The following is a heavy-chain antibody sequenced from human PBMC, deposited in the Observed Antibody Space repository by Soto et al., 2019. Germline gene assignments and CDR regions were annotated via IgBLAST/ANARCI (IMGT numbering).Heavy chain of an antibody. D-gene: IGHD2-21*01. V-gene: IGHV1-69*13. J-gene: IGHJ6*02. Sequence: SVKVSCKASGGTFSSYAISWVRQAPGQGLEWMGGIIPIFGTANYAQKFQGRVTITADESTSTAYMELSSLRSEDTAVYYCARGAFPPYYYYGMDVWGQGTTVTVSS. CDR2: IIPIFGTA. CDR3: ARGAFPPYYYYGMDV. CDR1: GGTFSSYA.